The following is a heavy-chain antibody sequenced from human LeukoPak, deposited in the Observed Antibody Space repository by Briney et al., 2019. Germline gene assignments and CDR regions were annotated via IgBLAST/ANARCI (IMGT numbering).Heavy chain of an antibody. V-gene: IGHV4-34*01. CDR3: ARDGWNRDAFDI. Sequence: SETLSLTCAVYGGSFSGYYWSWIRQPPGKGLEWIGEINHSGSTNYNPSLKSRVTISVDKSKNQFSLKLSSVTAADTAVYYCARDGWNRDAFDIWGQGTMVTVSS. D-gene: IGHD1-1*01. CDR1: GGSFSGYY. J-gene: IGHJ3*02. CDR2: INHSGST.